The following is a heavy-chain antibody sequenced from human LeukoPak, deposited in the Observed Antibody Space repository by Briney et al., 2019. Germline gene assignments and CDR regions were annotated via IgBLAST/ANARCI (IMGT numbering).Heavy chain of an antibody. CDR3: ARGPNADRGKSYYYYMDV. CDR1: GYTFTSYD. D-gene: IGHD4-23*01. V-gene: IGHV1-2*02. CDR2: VNPISGGT. J-gene: IGHJ6*03. Sequence: AASVKVSCKASGYTFTSYDINWVRQAPGQGLEWMGWVNPISGGTNFAQKFQGRVTMTGDTSISTAYMELSRLRSDDTAVYYCARGPNADRGKSYYYYMDVWGEGTTVTVSS.